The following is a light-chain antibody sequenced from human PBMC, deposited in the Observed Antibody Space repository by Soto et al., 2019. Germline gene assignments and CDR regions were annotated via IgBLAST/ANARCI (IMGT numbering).Light chain of an antibody. V-gene: IGKV3-11*01. CDR3: QQRSNWPPGSLT. J-gene: IGKJ4*01. CDR1: QCVSSY. Sequence: EIVLTQSPATLSLSPGERATLSCRASQCVSSYLAWYQQKPGQAPRLLIYDASNRATGIPARFSGSGSGTDFTLTISSLEPEDFAVYYCQQRSNWPPGSLTFGGGTKVDIK. CDR2: DAS.